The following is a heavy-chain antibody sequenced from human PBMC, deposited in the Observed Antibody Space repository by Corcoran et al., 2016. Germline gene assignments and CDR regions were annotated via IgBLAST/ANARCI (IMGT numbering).Heavy chain of an antibody. V-gene: IGHV4-39*07. Sequence: QLQLQESGPGLVKPSEPLSLTCTVSGGSIRISSYYWGWIRQPPGKGLEWVGSIYYSGSTYYNPSLKSRVTISVYTSQNQFSLKLSSVTAADTAVYYSARDKRYGDDDGFDPWGQGTLVTVSS. CDR1: GGSIRISSYY. CDR2: IYYSGST. CDR3: ARDKRYGDDDGFDP. D-gene: IGHD4-17*01. J-gene: IGHJ5*02.